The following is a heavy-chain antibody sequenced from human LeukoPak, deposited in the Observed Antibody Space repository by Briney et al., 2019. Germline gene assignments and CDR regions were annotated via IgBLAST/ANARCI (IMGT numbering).Heavy chain of an antibody. J-gene: IGHJ4*02. V-gene: IGHV3-23*01. Sequence: GGSLRLSCAASGLTFSDYWMHWVRQAPGKGLEWVSSIFPSGGEIHYAASVRGRFTISRDNSKSTLSLQMNSLRAEDTAIYYCATYRQVLLPFESWGQGTLVTVSS. CDR1: GLTFSDYW. D-gene: IGHD2-8*02. CDR2: IFPSGGEI. CDR3: ATYRQVLLPFES.